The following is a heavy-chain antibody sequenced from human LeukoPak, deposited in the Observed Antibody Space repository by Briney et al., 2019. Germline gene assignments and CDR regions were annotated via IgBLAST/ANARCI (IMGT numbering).Heavy chain of an antibody. D-gene: IGHD3-10*01. CDR2: IKHDGSQK. J-gene: IGHJ3*02. CDR1: GFTFSRYW. V-gene: IGHV3-7*05. CDR3: ARDGMGGIKAFDI. Sequence: GGSLRLSCAASGFTFSRYWMSWVRQAPGRGLEWVANIKHDGSQKYYVDSVKGRITISRDNAKDSLYLQMTSLRAEDTAVYYCARDGMGGIKAFDIWGQGTMVTVSS.